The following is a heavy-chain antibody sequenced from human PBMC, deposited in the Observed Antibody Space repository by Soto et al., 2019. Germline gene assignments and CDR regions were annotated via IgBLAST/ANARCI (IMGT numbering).Heavy chain of an antibody. J-gene: IGHJ4*02. Sequence: GGSLRLSCAASGFTFSSYSMNWVRQAPGKGLEWVSYISSSSSTIYYADSVKGRFTISRDNAKNSLYLQMNSLRAEDTAVYYCAREGGVMLVRGVMNYWGQGTLVTVSS. CDR1: GFTFSSYS. D-gene: IGHD3-10*01. CDR2: ISSSSSTI. V-gene: IGHV3-48*01. CDR3: AREGGVMLVRGVMNY.